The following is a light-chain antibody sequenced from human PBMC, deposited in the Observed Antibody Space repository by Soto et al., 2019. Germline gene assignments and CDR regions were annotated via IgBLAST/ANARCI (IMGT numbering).Light chain of an antibody. V-gene: IGLV7-46*01. CDR3: FLSYSGARKV. Sequence: QTVVTQEPSLTVSPGETVTLTCGSSTGAVTSAHYPYWFQQRPGQAPRTLIYDTSNKHSRTPARFSGSLLGGKAALTLSGAQPADEAEYYCFLSYSGARKVFGGGTQLTV. J-gene: IGLJ2*01. CDR1: TGAVTSAHY. CDR2: DTS.